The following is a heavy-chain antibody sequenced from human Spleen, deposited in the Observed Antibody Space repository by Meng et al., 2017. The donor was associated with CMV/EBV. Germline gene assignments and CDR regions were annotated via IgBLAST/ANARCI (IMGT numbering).Heavy chain of an antibody. J-gene: IGHJ6*02. Sequence: GGSLRLSCAVSGFTFDNFVMNWVRRAAGKGLECVSAISGSGVGTYYADCVKGRFIISRDNSKKTLFLQMNSLRAEDTAVYYCAKSLRINFDSTARDPYGMDVWGQGTTVTVSS. CDR2: ISGSGVGT. V-gene: IGHV3-23*01. D-gene: IGHD3-22*01. CDR1: GFTFDNFV. CDR3: AKSLRINFDSTARDPYGMDV.